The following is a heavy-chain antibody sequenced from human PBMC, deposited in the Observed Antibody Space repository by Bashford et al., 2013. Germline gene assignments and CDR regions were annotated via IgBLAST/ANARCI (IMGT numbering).Heavy chain of an antibody. CDR3: ARGGSGSSYFWIY. CDR2: ISGSSTNT. D-gene: IGHD6-13*01. Sequence: GGSLRLSCAASGFMLGDHYMTWIRQAPGKGLEWISHISGSSTNTKYADSVKDRFIISRDNAKNSLYLQVNSLRAEDTAVYYCARGGSGSSYFWIYWGQGTLVTVSS. V-gene: IGHV3-11*05. J-gene: IGHJ4*02. CDR1: GFMLGDHY.